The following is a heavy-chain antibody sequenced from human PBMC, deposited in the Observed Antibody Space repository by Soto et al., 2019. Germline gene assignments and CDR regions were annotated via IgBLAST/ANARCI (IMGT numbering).Heavy chain of an antibody. CDR3: ARGLVVTDWFDP. D-gene: IGHD2-15*01. J-gene: IGHJ5*02. CDR2: ISYDGRNK. CDR1: GFSFSSSA. V-gene: IGHV3-30*04. Sequence: GGSLTLSCAVYGFSFSSSAMHWVSQAPGNGLEWVAVISYDGRNKYYADSVEGRFTISRDTSKNTLYLQMNSLRAEDTSVYYCARGLVVTDWFDPWGQGTLVTVSS.